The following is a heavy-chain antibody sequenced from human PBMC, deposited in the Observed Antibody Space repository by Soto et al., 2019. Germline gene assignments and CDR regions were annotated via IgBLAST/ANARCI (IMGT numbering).Heavy chain of an antibody. J-gene: IGHJ6*02. Sequence: PSQTLSLTCAISGDSVSSNSAAWNWIRQSPSRGLEWLGRTYYRSKWYNDYAVSVKSRITINPDTSKNQFSLQLNSVTPEDTAVYYCARAPYYDILTGSHGRPYYYYYGMDVWGQGTTVTVSS. CDR2: TYYRSKWYN. V-gene: IGHV6-1*01. D-gene: IGHD3-9*01. CDR3: ARAPYYDILTGSHGRPYYYYYGMDV. CDR1: GDSVSSNSAA.